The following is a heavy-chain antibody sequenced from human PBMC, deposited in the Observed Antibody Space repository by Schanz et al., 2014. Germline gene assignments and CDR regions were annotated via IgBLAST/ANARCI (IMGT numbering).Heavy chain of an antibody. CDR3: ARRKHAFDI. V-gene: IGHV3-66*01. CDR2: IYTSGST. Sequence: VQLVESGGGLVQPGGSLRLSCAASGFIFSNSWMNWVRQAPGRGLEWVSVIYTSGSTYYADSVRGRFTFSRDNSKNTLYLQMNSLRAEDTAVYYCARRKHAFDIWGQGTMXTVSS. CDR1: GFIFSNSW. J-gene: IGHJ3*02.